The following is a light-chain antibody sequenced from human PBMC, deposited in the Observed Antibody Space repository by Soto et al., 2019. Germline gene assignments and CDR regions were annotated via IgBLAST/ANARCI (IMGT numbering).Light chain of an antibody. CDR1: SSDVGGYNY. CDR2: DVS. J-gene: IGLJ3*02. V-gene: IGLV2-14*01. CDR3: SSYTSSSTLV. Sequence: QSALTQPASVSGSPGQSVTISCTGTSSDVGGYNYVSWYQQHPGKAPILMIYDVSNRPSGVSNRFSGSQSGNTASLTISGLQAEDEADYYCSSYTSSSTLVFGGGTKLTVL.